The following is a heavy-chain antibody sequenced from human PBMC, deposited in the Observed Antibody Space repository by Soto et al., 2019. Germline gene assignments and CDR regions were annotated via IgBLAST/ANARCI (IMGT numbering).Heavy chain of an antibody. CDR2: ISYDGSNK. Sequence: GGSLRLSCAASGFTFSSYAMHWVRQAPGKGLEWVAVISYDGSNKYYADSVKGRFTISRDNSKNTLYLQMNSLRAEDTAVYYCARDPTANYDFWSGYTENWFDPWGQGTLVTVSS. J-gene: IGHJ5*02. CDR3: ARDPTANYDFWSGYTENWFDP. CDR1: GFTFSSYA. V-gene: IGHV3-30-3*01. D-gene: IGHD3-3*01.